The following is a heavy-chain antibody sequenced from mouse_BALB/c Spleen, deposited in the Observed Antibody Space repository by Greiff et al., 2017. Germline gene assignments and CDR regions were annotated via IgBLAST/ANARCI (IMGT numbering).Heavy chain of an antibody. V-gene: IGHV5-9-3*01. Sequence: EVQGVESGGGLVKPGGSLKLSCAASGFTFSSYAMSWVRQTPEKRLEWVATISSGGSYTYYPDSVKGRFTISRDNAKNTLYLQMSSLRSEDTAMYYCASHRYDGYYYAMDYWGQGTSVTVSS. CDR1: GFTFSSYA. J-gene: IGHJ4*01. CDR3: ASHRYDGYYYAMDY. D-gene: IGHD2-14*01. CDR2: ISSGGSYT.